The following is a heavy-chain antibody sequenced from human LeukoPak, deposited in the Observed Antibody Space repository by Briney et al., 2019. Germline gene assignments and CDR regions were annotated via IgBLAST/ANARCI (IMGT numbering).Heavy chain of an antibody. CDR3: AREELEPSTHPFDP. V-gene: IGHV3-74*03. D-gene: IGHD1-7*01. J-gene: IGHJ5*02. CDR2: INGDGSST. Sequence: PRGSLRLSCAASGITFSGHWMHWVRQTPGKGLVWVSRINGDGSSTAYADSVKGRFTISRDNAKNTVYLQMNSLRVDDTAVYYCAREELEPSTHPFDPWGQGTLVTVSS. CDR1: GITFSGHW.